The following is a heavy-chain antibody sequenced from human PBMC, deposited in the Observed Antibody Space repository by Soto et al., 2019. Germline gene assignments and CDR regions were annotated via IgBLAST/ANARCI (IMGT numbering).Heavy chain of an antibody. CDR2: IYGGGST. CDR1: GFTISSNY. Sequence: GWSLRLSCAASGFTISSNYMNWVRQAPGKGLEWVSIIYGGGSTYYADSVKGRFTISRDTSKNTLYLQMNSLRAEDTAVYYCASSESKHRFDPWGQGRLVTVS. D-gene: IGHD1-26*01. CDR3: ASSESKHRFDP. V-gene: IGHV3-66*01. J-gene: IGHJ5*02.